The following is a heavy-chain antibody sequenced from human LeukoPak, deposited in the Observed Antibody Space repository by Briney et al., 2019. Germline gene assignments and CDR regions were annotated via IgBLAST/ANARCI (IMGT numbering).Heavy chain of an antibody. V-gene: IGHV1-69*13. Sequence: SVKVSCKASGGTFSSYAISWVRQAPGQGLEWMGGIIPIFGTANYAQKFQGRVTITADESTSTAYMELSSLRSEDTAAYYCARERSSSSQFDYWGQGTLVTVSS. CDR1: GGTFSSYA. J-gene: IGHJ4*02. CDR2: IIPIFGTA. CDR3: ARERSSSSQFDY. D-gene: IGHD6-6*01.